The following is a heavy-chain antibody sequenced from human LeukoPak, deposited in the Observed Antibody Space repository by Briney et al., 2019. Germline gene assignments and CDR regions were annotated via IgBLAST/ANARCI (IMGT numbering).Heavy chain of an antibody. CDR1: GFTFSSYA. V-gene: IGHV3-23*01. J-gene: IGHJ4*02. CDR2: ISGRGGST. D-gene: IGHD6-19*01. Sequence: GGSLRLSCAASGFTFSSYAMSWVRQAPGKGLEWVSAISGRGGSTYYADSVKGRFTISRDNAKNSLYLQMNTLRAEDTALYHCARDGSSGWYSDYWGQGTLVTVSS. CDR3: ARDGSSGWYSDY.